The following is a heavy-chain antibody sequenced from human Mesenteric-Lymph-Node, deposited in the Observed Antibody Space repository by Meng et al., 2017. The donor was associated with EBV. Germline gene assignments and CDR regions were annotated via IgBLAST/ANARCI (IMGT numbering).Heavy chain of an antibody. V-gene: IGHV4-4*02. Sequence: QGQLQGCGPGLVKPSGTRSLTCVVSGGSISSNNWWTWVRQSPGKGLEWIGEIYHSGSTNYNPSLKSRVTTSVDKSKNQFSLKLTSVTAADTAVYYCARGGIRGTRVTTSGVWNFDLWGRGTLVTVSS. CDR1: GGSISSNNW. CDR2: IYHSGST. CDR3: ARGGIRGTRVTTSGVWNFDL. D-gene: IGHD4-17*01. J-gene: IGHJ2*01.